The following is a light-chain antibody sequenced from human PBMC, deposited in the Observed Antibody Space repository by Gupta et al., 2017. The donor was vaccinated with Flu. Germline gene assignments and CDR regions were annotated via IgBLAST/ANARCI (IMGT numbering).Light chain of an antibody. CDR1: TVSVRSGYY. CDR2: NIN. CDR3: LREESTGQLV. Sequence: TVTITCATSTVSVRSGYYTICVQQKPAQAHRLLVYNINNRRAGTPARFSASLGGGTAALTLSGGTEEEAADYYCLREESTGQLVFGGGTNLTVL. J-gene: IGLJ3*02. V-gene: IGLV7-43*01.